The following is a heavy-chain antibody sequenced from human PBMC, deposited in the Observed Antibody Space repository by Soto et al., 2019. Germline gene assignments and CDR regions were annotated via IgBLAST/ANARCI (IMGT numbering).Heavy chain of an antibody. D-gene: IGHD1-26*01. V-gene: IGHV3-30*03. CDR1: GSTFRNYD. Sequence: VGSLRLSCEASGSTFRNYDMDWVRQAPGKGLEWVAIISFDGSKTYYADSVKGRFTVSRDNSKNTLFLQMNSLRPDDTATYYCVREGYSGSYAAFWGQGSLVTVSS. CDR3: VREGYSGSYAAF. J-gene: IGHJ4*02. CDR2: ISFDGSKT.